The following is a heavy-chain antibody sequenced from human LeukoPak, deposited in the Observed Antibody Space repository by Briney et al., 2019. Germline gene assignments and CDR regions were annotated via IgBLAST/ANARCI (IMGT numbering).Heavy chain of an antibody. CDR2: TYYRSKWYN. J-gene: IGHJ3*02. V-gene: IGHV6-1*01. Sequence: SQTLSLTCGISGDSVSTNGVAWNWIRQSPSRGLEWLGRTYYRSKWYNDYAVSVKSRITINPNTSRNQFSLQLNSVTPEDTAVYYCARGRSEAFDTWGQGTVVTVSS. CDR1: GDSVSTNGVA. CDR3: ARGRSEAFDT.